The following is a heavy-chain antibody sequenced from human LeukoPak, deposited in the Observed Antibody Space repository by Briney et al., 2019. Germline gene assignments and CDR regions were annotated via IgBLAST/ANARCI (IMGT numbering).Heavy chain of an antibody. J-gene: IGHJ6*03. CDR1: GGTFSSYA. D-gene: IGHD2-15*01. CDR2: IIPILGTA. CDR3: AREFSSMVVVAATEFGYYYYMDV. V-gene: IGHV1-69*01. Sequence: SVKVSCKASGGTFSSYAISWVRQAPGQGLEWMGGIIPILGTANYAQKFQGRVTITADESTSTAYMELCSLRSEDTAVYYCAREFSSMVVVAATEFGYYYYMDVWGKGTTVTVSS.